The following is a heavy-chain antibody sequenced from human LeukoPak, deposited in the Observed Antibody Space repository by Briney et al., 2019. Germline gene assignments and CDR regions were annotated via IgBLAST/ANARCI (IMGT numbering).Heavy chain of an antibody. D-gene: IGHD1-1*01. J-gene: IGHJ6*03. CDR3: ARTSRPRAYHMDV. V-gene: IGHV4-59*01. Sequence: SETLSLTCNVSGGTLSSYYWSWIRQPPGKGLEWIGYIYYSGSTNYNPSLKSRVTISVDTSKNQFSLKLSSVTAADTAVYYCARTSRPRAYHMDVWGKGTTVTISS. CDR2: IYYSGST. CDR1: GGTLSSYY.